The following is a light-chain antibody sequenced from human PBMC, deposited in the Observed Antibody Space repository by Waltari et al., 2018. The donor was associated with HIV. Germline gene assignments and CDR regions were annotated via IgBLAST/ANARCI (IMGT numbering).Light chain of an antibody. J-gene: IGLJ2*01. V-gene: IGLV2-14*01. Sequence: QSALTPPASVSGSPGQPITIPCVARSYHIGGFTYVSWYQQHPGKAPKVIIYEVNNRPSGVSLRFSGSKSGNTASLTISGLQIEDEADYYCSSNTDSSTALFGGGTKLSVL. CDR3: SSNTDSSTAL. CDR1: SYHIGGFTY. CDR2: EVN.